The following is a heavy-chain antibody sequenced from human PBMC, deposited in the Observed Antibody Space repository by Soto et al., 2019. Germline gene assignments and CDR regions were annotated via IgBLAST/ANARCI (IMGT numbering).Heavy chain of an antibody. CDR3: AKKGGGDRILDY. Sequence: QITLKESGPTLVKPTQTLTLTCTFSGFSLSASGVGVGWIRQPPGKALEWLAIIYWDDAKHYSPSLKSSLTNPQGPPKNPGGLKMTKLGPWGPAQYYWAKKGGGDRILDYWGQGTLVTVSS. CDR1: GFSLSASGVG. V-gene: IGHV2-5*02. CDR2: IYWDDAK. D-gene: IGHD3-16*01. J-gene: IGHJ4*02.